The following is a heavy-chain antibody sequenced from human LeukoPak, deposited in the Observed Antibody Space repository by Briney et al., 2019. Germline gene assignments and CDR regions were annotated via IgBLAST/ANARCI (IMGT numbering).Heavy chain of an antibody. Sequence: SETLSLTCTVSGGSISSSSYYWRWIRQPPGKGLEWIGSIYYSGSTYYNPSLKSRVTISVDTSKNQFSLKLSSVTAADTAVYYCARHGPYWAVAGPEEIWGQGTMVTVSS. CDR2: IYYSGST. CDR3: ARHGPYWAVAGPEEI. J-gene: IGHJ3*02. D-gene: IGHD6-19*01. CDR1: GGSISSSSYY. V-gene: IGHV4-39*01.